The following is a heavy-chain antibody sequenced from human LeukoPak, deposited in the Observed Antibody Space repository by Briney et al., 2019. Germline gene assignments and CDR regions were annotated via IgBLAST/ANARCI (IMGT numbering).Heavy chain of an antibody. Sequence: SETLSLTCTVSSGSISSTSYFWGWVRQPPGKGLEWIGDVYYTGSTYYNPSLKSRLTMSVDTSKNQLSLKLSSVTAADTAVYYCARRGIVGSTGHRLDPWGQGTLVTVSS. CDR3: ARRGIVGSTGHRLDP. CDR2: VYYTGST. J-gene: IGHJ5*02. CDR1: SGSISSTSYF. D-gene: IGHD1-26*01. V-gene: IGHV4-39*01.